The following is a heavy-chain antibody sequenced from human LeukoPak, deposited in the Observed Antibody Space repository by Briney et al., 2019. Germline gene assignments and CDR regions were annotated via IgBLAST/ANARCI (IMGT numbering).Heavy chain of an antibody. V-gene: IGHV3-48*03. J-gene: IGHJ4*02. D-gene: IGHD5-18*01. Sequence: GGSLRLSCAASGFTFSSYEMNWVRQAPGKGLEWVSYISSSGSTIYYADSVKGRLTISRDNAKNSLYLQMNSLRAEDTAVYYCATCGYTYGLYFDYWGQGTLVTVSS. CDR3: ATCGYTYGLYFDY. CDR1: GFTFSSYE. CDR2: ISSSGSTI.